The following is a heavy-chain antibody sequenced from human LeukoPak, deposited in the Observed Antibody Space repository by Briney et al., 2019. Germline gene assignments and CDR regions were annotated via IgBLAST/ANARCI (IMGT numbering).Heavy chain of an antibody. CDR3: AKDSIAVAGRRGGFDY. CDR2: ISGSGGST. Sequence: GSLRLSCAASGFTFSSYAMSWVRQAPGKGLEWVSAISGSGGSTYYADSVKGRFIISRDKSKNMLYLQMNSLRAEDTAVYYCAKDSIAVAGRRGGFDYWGQGTLVTVSS. CDR1: GFTFSSYA. D-gene: IGHD6-19*01. J-gene: IGHJ4*01. V-gene: IGHV3-23*01.